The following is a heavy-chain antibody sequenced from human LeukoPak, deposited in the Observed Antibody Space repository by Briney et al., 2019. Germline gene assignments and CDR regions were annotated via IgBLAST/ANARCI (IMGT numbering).Heavy chain of an antibody. CDR3: ARLAVAGTIDY. J-gene: IGHJ4*02. CDR2: IYYSGST. D-gene: IGHD6-19*01. Sequence: PSETLSLTCTVSGGSISSSSYYWGWIRQPPGKGLEWIGSIYYSGSTYYNPSLKSRVTISVDTSKNQFSLNLSSVTTADTAVYYCARLAVAGTIDYWGQGTLVTVSS. CDR1: GGSISSSSYY. V-gene: IGHV4-39*01.